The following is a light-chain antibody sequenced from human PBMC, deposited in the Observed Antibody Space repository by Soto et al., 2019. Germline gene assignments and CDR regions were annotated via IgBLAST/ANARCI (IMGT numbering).Light chain of an antibody. CDR1: QTIRRW. CDR3: QHYNSDPWT. CDR2: DAS. J-gene: IGKJ1*01. Sequence: DIEMTQSPSTLSASVGYRVTITCRASQTIRRWLAWYQQRPGKAPKVLSYDASTLESGVPARFSVSGSETQFSLTISSLQPEDSAPYYCQHYNSDPWTFGQGTKVEIK. V-gene: IGKV1-5*01.